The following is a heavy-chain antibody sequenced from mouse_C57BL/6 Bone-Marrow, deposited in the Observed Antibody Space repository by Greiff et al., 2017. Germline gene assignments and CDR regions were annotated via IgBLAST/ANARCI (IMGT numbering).Heavy chain of an antibody. V-gene: IGHV1-53*01. J-gene: IGHJ4*01. Sequence: QVQLQQPGTELVKPGASVKLSCKASGYTFTSYWMHWVQQRPGQGLEWIGNINPGNGGTNYTEKLKGKATLTIDKASSPPYMQLSSLTSEASEDYECARDGTYYFFMDYWGQGTSVTVSS. D-gene: IGHD5-1*01. CDR3: ARDGTYYFFMDY. CDR1: GYTFTSYW. CDR2: INPGNGGT.